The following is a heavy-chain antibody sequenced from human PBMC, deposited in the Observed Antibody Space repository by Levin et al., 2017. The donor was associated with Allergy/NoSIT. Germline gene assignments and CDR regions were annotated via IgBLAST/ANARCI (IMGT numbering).Heavy chain of an antibody. CDR3: ARAFLWFGDASPVPPG. Sequence: ASVKVSCKASGYTFTGYYMHWVRQAPGQGLEWMGWINPNSGGTNYAQKFQGRVTMTRDTSISTAYMELSRLRSDDTAVYYCARAFLWFGDASPVPPGWGQGTLVTVSS. V-gene: IGHV1-2*02. J-gene: IGHJ4*02. D-gene: IGHD3-10*01. CDR1: GYTFTGYY. CDR2: INPNSGGT.